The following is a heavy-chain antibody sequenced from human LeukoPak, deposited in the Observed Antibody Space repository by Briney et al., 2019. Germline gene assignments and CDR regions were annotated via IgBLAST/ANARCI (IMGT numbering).Heavy chain of an antibody. CDR2: IKPSDGDT. CDR1: GYNYSDHY. CDR3: ASPPLSSAMYSAH. D-gene: IGHD3-22*01. Sequence: ASVKVSCKASGYNYSDHYMHWVRQAAGQGLEWMGWIKPSDGDTNYAQNFQGTVTMTRDTSLSTAYMELSSLRSADTAVYYCASPPLSSAMYSAHWGQGTLVTVSS. V-gene: IGHV1-2*02. J-gene: IGHJ4*02.